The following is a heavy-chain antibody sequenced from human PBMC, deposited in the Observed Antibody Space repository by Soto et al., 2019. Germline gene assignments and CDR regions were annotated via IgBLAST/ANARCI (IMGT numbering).Heavy chain of an antibody. CDR1: GYTFTSYY. Sequence: QVLLVQSGAEVTRPGASVKVSCKASGYTFTSYYMHWVRQAPGQGLEWMAMINPSGGRTKYAQSFQGRVTLTRDTSTGTVDMELSSLTSEDTAIYYCARGPSCGGDCYLFDYWGQGTQVTVSS. V-gene: IGHV1-46*01. D-gene: IGHD2-21*02. J-gene: IGHJ4*02. CDR2: INPSGGRT. CDR3: ARGPSCGGDCYLFDY.